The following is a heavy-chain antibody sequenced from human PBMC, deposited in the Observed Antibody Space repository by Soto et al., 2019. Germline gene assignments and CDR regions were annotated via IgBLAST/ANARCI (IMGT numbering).Heavy chain of an antibody. CDR2: FIPTFGTA. Sequence: QVQLVQSGAEVKKPGSSVKVSCKASGGTFSSYPISWVRQAPGQGLEWMGGFIPTFGTANYAQKFQGRVTITADKSTSTAYMELSSLRSEDTAVYYCASSFVDIVARGYYYYYYGMDVWGQGTTVTVSS. J-gene: IGHJ6*02. CDR1: GGTFSSYP. D-gene: IGHD5-12*01. CDR3: ASSFVDIVARGYYYYYYGMDV. V-gene: IGHV1-69*06.